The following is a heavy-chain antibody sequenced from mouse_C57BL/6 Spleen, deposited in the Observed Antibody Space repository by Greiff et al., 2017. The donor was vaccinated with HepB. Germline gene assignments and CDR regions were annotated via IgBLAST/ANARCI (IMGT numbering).Heavy chain of an antibody. D-gene: IGHD1-1*01. CDR3: ARTVVATDYAMDY. V-gene: IGHV1-72*01. CDR2: IHPNSGGT. J-gene: IGHJ4*01. CDR1: GYTFTSYW. Sequence: QVQLQQPGAELVKPGASVKVSCKASGYTFTSYWMHWVKQRPGQGLEWIGRIHPNSGGTKYNEKFKSKATLTVDKPSSTAYMQLSSLTSEDSAVYYCARTVVATDYAMDYWGQGTSVTVSS.